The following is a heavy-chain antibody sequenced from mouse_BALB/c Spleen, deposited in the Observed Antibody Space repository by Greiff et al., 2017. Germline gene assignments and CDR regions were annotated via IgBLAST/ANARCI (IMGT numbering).Heavy chain of an antibody. CDR1: GYTFTSYY. CDR2: INPSNGGT. V-gene: IGHV1S81*02. CDR3: TRDGDYYGSSYAMDY. J-gene: IGHJ4*01. D-gene: IGHD1-1*01. Sequence: QVQLKESGAELVKPGASVKLSCKASGYTFTSYYMYWVKQRPGQGLEWIGEINPSNGGTNFNEKFKSKATLTVDKSSSTAYMQLSSLTSEDSAVYYCTRDGDYYGSSYAMDYWGQGTSVTVSS.